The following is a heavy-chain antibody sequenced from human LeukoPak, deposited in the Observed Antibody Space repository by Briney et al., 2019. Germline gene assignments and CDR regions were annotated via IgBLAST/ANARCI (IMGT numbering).Heavy chain of an antibody. CDR2: IYYSGST. Sequence: SQTLSLTCTVSGGSISSGDYYWSWIRQSPGKGLEWIGYIYYSGSTYYNPSLKSRVTISVDTSKNQFSLKLSSVTAADTAVYYCARGYSSSWYMKDWFDPWGQGTLVTVSS. J-gene: IGHJ5*02. V-gene: IGHV4-30-4*01. CDR3: ARGYSSSWYMKDWFDP. CDR1: GGSISSGDYY. D-gene: IGHD6-13*01.